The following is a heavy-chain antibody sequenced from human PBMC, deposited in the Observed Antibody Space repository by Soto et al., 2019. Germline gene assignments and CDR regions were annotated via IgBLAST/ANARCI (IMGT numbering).Heavy chain of an antibody. CDR3: ARHKIWAFDY. Sequence: QVQLQESGPGLVKPSETLSLTCTVSGGSISSYYWSWIRQPPGKGLEWIGYMYYTGSTNYNPSLXRXVXIXXATSTTQFSLKLSSVTAADTAVYYCARHKIWAFDYWGQGTLVTVSS. CDR2: MYYTGST. D-gene: IGHD3-16*01. V-gene: IGHV4-59*01. CDR1: GGSISSYY. J-gene: IGHJ4*02.